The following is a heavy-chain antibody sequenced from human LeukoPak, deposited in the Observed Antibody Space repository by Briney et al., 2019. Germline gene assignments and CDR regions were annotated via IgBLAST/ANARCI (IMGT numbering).Heavy chain of an antibody. D-gene: IGHD2-2*01. CDR1: GYTFTGYY. V-gene: IGHV1-2*02. Sequence: ASVKVSCKASGYTFTGYYMHSVRQAPGQGLEWIGWINPNSGGTNYAQKFQGRVTMTRDTSISTAYMELSRLRSDDTAVYYCARAGLGSTSYYYYYYMDVWGKGTTVTVSS. CDR3: ARAGLGSTSYYYYYYMDV. CDR2: INPNSGGT. J-gene: IGHJ6*03.